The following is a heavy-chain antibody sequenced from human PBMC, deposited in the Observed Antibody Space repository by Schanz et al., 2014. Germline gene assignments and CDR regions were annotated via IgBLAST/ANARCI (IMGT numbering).Heavy chain of an antibody. CDR2: ISGAGGST. V-gene: IGHV3-23*01. D-gene: IGHD2-15*01. CDR3: AKGKDSPYYFDD. Sequence: EAQLLESGGNLVQPGGSLRVSCVGSGFTFRSYPMTWVRQAPGKGLEWVAGISGAGGSTYYVDSVKGRFTISRDNSGNTMYLQMTGLRAEDTAIYYCAKGKDSPYYFDDWGQGTLVTVSS. CDR1: GFTFRSYP. J-gene: IGHJ4*02.